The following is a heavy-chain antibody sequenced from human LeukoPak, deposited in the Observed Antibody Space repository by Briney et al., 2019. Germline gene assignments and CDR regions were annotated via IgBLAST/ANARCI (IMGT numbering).Heavy chain of an antibody. V-gene: IGHV4-4*02. Sequence: SETLSLTCTVSGGSISSSNWWSWVRQPPGKGLEWIGEIYHSGSTNYNPSLKSRVRISVDTSKNQFSLKLSSVTAADTAKYYCARSYGYSSSWYGSDWFDPWGQGTLVTVSS. J-gene: IGHJ5*02. CDR1: GGSISSSNW. CDR2: IYHSGST. D-gene: IGHD6-13*01. CDR3: ARSYGYSSSWYGSDWFDP.